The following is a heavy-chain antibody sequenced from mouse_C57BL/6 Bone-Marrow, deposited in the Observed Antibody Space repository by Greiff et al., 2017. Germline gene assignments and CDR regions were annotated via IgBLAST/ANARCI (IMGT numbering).Heavy chain of an antibody. CDR2: ISSGSSTI. CDR3: AGLGLLRFAF. J-gene: IGHJ3*01. CDR1: GFTFSDYG. Sequence: EVKLVESGGGLVKPGGSLKLSCAASGFTFSDYGMHWVRQAPEKGLEWVAYISSGSSTIYYAETVKGRFTISRDNAKNTLFLQMTSLRSEDTAMFYCAGLGLLRFAFWGQGTLVTVSA. V-gene: IGHV5-17*01. D-gene: IGHD2-3*01.